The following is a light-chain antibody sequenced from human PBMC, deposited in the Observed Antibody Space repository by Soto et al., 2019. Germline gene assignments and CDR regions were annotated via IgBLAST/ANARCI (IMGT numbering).Light chain of an antibody. V-gene: IGKV1-6*01. J-gene: IGKJ1*01. CDR2: AAS. CDR1: QVIGND. CDR3: LQFYNFSWT. Sequence: IQMTLSASSLSASVGYRVTISCRASQVIGNDLAWYQQKQGKAPRLLIFAASNLQSGVPSRFSGSGYGTDFNLTISRLQTEDFATYYCLQFYNFSWTFGQGTKVDIK.